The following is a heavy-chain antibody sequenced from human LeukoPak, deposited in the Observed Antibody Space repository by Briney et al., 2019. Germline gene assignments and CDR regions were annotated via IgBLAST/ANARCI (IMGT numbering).Heavy chain of an antibody. V-gene: IGHV1-69*13. D-gene: IGHD6-13*01. CDR3: ARCFAAAGLYYFDY. J-gene: IGHJ4*02. CDR1: GGTFSSYA. CDR2: IIPIFGTG. Sequence: SVKVSCKASGGTFSSYAISWVRQAPGQGLEWVGGIIPIFGTGNYAQKFQGRVRISADESTSTAYLQLSSRRSADTAVYYCARCFAAAGLYYFDYWGQGTLVTVSS.